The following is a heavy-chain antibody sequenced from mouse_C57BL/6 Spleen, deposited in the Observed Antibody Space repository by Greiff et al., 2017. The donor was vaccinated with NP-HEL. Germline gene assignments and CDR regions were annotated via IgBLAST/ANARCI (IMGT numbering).Heavy chain of an antibody. CDR3: TTDTPLTAQAAWFAY. D-gene: IGHD3-2*02. CDR2: IDPENGDT. CDR1: GFNIKDDY. V-gene: IGHV14-4*01. J-gene: IGHJ3*01. Sequence: EVQLQQSGAELVRPGASVKLSCTASGFNIKDDYMHWVKQRPEQGLEWIGWIDPENGDTEYASKFQGKATITADTSSNTAYLQLSSLTSEDTAVYYCTTDTPLTAQAAWFAYWGQGTLVTVSA.